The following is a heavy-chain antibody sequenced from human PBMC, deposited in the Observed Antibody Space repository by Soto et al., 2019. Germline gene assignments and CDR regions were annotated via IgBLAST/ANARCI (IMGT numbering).Heavy chain of an antibody. CDR3: ARRYASWFDY. J-gene: IGHJ4*02. V-gene: IGHV4-59*08. Sequence: SETLSLTCTVSGGSISSYYWSWIRQPPGKGLEWIGYIYYSGSTNYNPSLKSRVTISVDTSKNQFSLKLSSVTAADTAVYYCARRYASWFDYWCPGPLVTVAS. CDR2: IYYSGST. CDR1: GGSISSYY. D-gene: IGHD2-2*01.